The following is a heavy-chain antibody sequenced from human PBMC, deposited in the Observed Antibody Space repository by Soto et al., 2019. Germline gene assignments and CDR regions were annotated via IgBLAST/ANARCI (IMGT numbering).Heavy chain of an antibody. CDR3: ARYRYSSLDY. CDR2: LSAYNGNT. Sequence: ASVKVSYKASGYTFTSYGMRWVRQAPGQGLEWMGWLSAYNGNTNYAQKLQGRVTMTTDTSTSTAYMELRSLRSDDTAVYYCARYRYSSLDYWGQGTLVTVSS. D-gene: IGHD6-13*01. V-gene: IGHV1-18*04. J-gene: IGHJ4*02. CDR1: GYTFTSYG.